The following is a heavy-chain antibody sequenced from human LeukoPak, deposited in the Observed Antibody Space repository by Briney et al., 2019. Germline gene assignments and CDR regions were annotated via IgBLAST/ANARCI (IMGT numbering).Heavy chain of an antibody. CDR1: GDVVSSATHY. CDR3: ARVKIVVVTTPGGGYTDA. Sequence: SETLSLTCKVSGDVVSSATHYRGWIRQSPGKELEWIGSDDSRGTTYYNPSIKSRVTISVDTSKNQFSLQLSSLAAADTAVYHCARVKIVVVTTPGGGYTDAWGKGTTVTVSS. D-gene: IGHD3-22*01. CDR2: DDSRGTT. J-gene: IGHJ6*03. V-gene: IGHV4-39*07.